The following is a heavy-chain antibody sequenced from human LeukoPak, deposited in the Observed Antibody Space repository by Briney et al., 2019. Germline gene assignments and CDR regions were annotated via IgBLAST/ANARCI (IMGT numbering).Heavy chain of an antibody. CDR2: IKSDGIST. CDR1: GFTFSSTW. J-gene: IGHJ6*03. V-gene: IGHV3-74*01. CDR3: VRDRYYTMDV. Sequence: PGGSLRLSCAASGFTFSSTWMHWVRQAPGKGLVWVSRIKSDGISTIYADSVKGRFIISRDNAKNTLYLQMNSLRAEDTAVYYCVRDRYYTMDVWGKGTTVSVSS.